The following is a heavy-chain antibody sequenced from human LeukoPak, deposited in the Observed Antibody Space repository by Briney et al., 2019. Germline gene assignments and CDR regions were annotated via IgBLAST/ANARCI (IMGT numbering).Heavy chain of an antibody. CDR2: ILYDGSNE. Sequence: GRSLRLSCAASGFTFSTYSMHWVRQAPGKGLEWVAVILYDGSNEYYADSVKGRFTISRDNSKNTLYLQMNSLRAEDTAVYYCARDHTGSYDSGSSWYFDYWGQGTLVTVSS. CDR1: GFTFSTYS. V-gene: IGHV3-30*01. J-gene: IGHJ4*02. CDR3: ARDHTGSYDSGSSWYFDY. D-gene: IGHD3-10*01.